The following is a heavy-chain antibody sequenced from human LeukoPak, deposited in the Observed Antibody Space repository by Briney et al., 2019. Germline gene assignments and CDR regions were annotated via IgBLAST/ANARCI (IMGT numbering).Heavy chain of an antibody. CDR3: ARDLGGSSLLDY. D-gene: IGHD1-26*01. J-gene: IGHJ4*02. Sequence: SETLSLTCTVSGGSISSGDYYWSWIRQPPGKGLEWVGYIYYSGSTYYNPSLKSRVTISVDTSKNQFSLKLSSVTAADTAVYYCARDLGGSSLLDYWGQGTLVTVSS. V-gene: IGHV4-30-4*08. CDR2: IYYSGST. CDR1: GGSISSGDYY.